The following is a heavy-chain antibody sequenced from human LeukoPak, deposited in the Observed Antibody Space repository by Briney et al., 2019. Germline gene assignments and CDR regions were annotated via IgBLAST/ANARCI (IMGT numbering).Heavy chain of an antibody. V-gene: IGHV1-8*01. Sequence: ASVKVSCKASGYTLTSYDINWVRQATGQGLEWMGWMNPNSGNTGYAQKFQGRVTMTRNTSISTAYMELSSLRSEDTAVYYCARGVLRYFDWLSYWGQGTLVTVSS. D-gene: IGHD3-9*01. J-gene: IGHJ4*02. CDR3: ARGVLRYFDWLSY. CDR1: GYTLTSYD. CDR2: MNPNSGNT.